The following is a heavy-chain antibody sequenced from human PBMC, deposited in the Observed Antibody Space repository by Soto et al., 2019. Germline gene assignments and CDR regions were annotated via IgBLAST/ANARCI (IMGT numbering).Heavy chain of an antibody. CDR2: IAPITGTT. J-gene: IGHJ5*02. CDR1: GETFNMFN. CDR3: ARAPPRGWFDT. Sequence: QVQLVQSGAELWEPGASVKVSCKTSGETFNMFNIHWVRQAPGQGPEWMGTIAPITGTTQYAEKFEGRVTMTGDASTRTVYMELSSLTSEDTAMFYCARAPPRGWFDTWGQGTLVTVSS. D-gene: IGHD3-10*01. V-gene: IGHV1-46*02.